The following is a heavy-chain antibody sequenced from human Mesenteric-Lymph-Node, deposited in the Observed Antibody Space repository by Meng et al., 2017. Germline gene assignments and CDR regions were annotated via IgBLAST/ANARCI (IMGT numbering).Heavy chain of an antibody. CDR3: ARGYDYGDWTSYGMDV. D-gene: IGHD4-17*01. CDR1: GDSIISYY. CDR2: IYGRGTT. V-gene: IGHV4-4*07. J-gene: IGHJ6*02. Sequence: SETLSLTCSVSGDSIISYYWSWIRQPAGKGLEWIGRIYGRGTTNYNPSFRSRVTMSVDTSKNQFSLKLSSVTAADTAVYYCARGYDYGDWTSYGMDVWGQGTTVTVSS.